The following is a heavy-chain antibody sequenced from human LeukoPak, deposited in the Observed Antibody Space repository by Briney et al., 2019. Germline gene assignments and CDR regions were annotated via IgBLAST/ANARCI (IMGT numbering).Heavy chain of an antibody. CDR3: AREPLLRYFDWLSYFDY. CDR1: GYTFTSYG. CDR2: ISAYNGNT. V-gene: IGHV1-18*01. Sequence: ASVKVSCKAPGYTFTSYGISWVRQAPGQGLEWMGWISAYNGNTNYAQKLQGRVTMTTDTSTSTAYMELRSLRSDDTAVYYCAREPLLRYFDWLSYFDYWGQGTLVTVSS. D-gene: IGHD3-9*01. J-gene: IGHJ4*02.